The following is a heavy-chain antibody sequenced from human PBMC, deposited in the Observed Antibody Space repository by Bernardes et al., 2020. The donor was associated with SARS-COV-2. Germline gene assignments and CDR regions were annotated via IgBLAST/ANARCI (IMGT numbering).Heavy chain of an antibody. CDR1: GYTFTSYG. V-gene: IGHV1-18*01. CDR3: ARDLGVLWFGEDWFDP. CDR2: ISAYNGNT. Sequence: ASVKVSCKASGYTFTSYGISWVRQAPGQGLEWMGGISAYNGNTNYAQKLQGRVTMTTDTSTSTAYMELRSLRSDDTAVYYCARDLGVLWFGEDWFDPWGQGTLVTVSS. D-gene: IGHD3-10*01. J-gene: IGHJ5*02.